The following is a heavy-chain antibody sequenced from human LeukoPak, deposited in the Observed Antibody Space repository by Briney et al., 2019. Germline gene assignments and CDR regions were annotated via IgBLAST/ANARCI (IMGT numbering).Heavy chain of an antibody. CDR2: FDPEDGET. V-gene: IGHV1-24*01. D-gene: IGHD2-15*01. J-gene: IGHJ3*02. CDR3: ATAIVVVVASTAAFDI. Sequence: ASVTVSCKVSGYTLTELSMHWVRQAPGKGLEWMGGFDPEDGETIYAQKFQGRVTMTEDTSTDTAYMELTSLRSEDTVVYYCATAIVVVVASTAAFDIWGQGTMVTVSS. CDR1: GYTLTELS.